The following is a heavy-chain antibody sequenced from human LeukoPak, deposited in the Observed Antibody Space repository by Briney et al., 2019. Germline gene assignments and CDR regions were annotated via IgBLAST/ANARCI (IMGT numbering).Heavy chain of an antibody. D-gene: IGHD1-7*01. Sequence: GGSLRLSCAASGFTFNNYWVSWVRQAPGKRLQWVANINQDGTEKHYVDFVRDRFSISRDNAKNSLYLQMNSLRAEDTAVYYCASNWNYIRGYGMDVWGQGTTVTVSS. V-gene: IGHV3-7*01. J-gene: IGHJ6*02. CDR1: GFTFNNYW. CDR3: ASNWNYIRGYGMDV. CDR2: INQDGTEK.